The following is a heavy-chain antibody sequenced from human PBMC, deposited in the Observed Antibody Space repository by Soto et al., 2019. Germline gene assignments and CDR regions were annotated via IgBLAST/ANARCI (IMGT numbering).Heavy chain of an antibody. Sequence: SVKVSCKASGGTFSSYAISWVRQAPGQGLEWMGGIIPIFGTANYAQKFQGRVTITADESTSTAYMELRSLRSDDTAVYYCARDRYCSSTSCYSHTDWFDPWGQGTLVTVSS. CDR2: IIPIFGTA. D-gene: IGHD2-2*01. J-gene: IGHJ5*02. CDR3: ARDRYCSSTSCYSHTDWFDP. V-gene: IGHV1-69*13. CDR1: GGTFSSYA.